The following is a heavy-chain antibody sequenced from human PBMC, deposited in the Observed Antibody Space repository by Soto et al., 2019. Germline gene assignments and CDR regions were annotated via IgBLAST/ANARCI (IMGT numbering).Heavy chain of an antibody. J-gene: IGHJ6*02. CDR1: GYTLTELS. CDR3: ALTPYCGGDCLVNYRIDV. CDR2: FDPEDGET. V-gene: IGHV1-24*01. Sequence: ASVKVSCKVSGYTLTELSMHWVRQAPGKGLEWMGGFDPEDGETIYAQKFQGRVTMTEDTSTDTAYMELSSLRSEDTAVYYCALTPYCGGDCLVNYRIDVWCQATTATVS. D-gene: IGHD2-21*02.